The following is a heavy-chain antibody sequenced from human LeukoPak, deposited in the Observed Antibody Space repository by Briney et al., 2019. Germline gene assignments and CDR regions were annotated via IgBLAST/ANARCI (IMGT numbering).Heavy chain of an antibody. Sequence: GGSLRLSCAASGFTFSNYWMTWVRQAPGKGLEWVAHINQDGSEEHYMDSVKARFTISRDNAKNSLSLQMNSLRAEDAAVYYCAKEGTPYAFDVWGQGTMVTVSS. CDR3: AKEGTPYAFDV. J-gene: IGHJ3*01. V-gene: IGHV3-7*01. CDR1: GFTFSNYW. CDR2: INQDGSEE. D-gene: IGHD3-10*01.